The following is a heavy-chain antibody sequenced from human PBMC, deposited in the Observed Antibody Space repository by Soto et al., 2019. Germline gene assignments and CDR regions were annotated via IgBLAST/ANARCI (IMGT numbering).Heavy chain of an antibody. CDR3: ARGLVVINHFDS. J-gene: IGHJ4*02. D-gene: IGHD3-22*01. CDR1: GGTFSSYA. V-gene: IGHV1-69*13. Sequence: ASVKVSCKASGGTFSSYAISWVRQAPGQGLEWMGGIIAIFGTANYAQKFQGRVTITSDESTSTPYMELSSLRSEDTAVYYCARGLVVINHFDSWGKGPMVTVSS. CDR2: IIAIFGTA.